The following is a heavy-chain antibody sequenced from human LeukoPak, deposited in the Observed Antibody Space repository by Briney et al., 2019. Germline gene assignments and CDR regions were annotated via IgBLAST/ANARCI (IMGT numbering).Heavy chain of an antibody. V-gene: IGHV4-4*07. D-gene: IGHD3-22*01. CDR3: ARDLGYYDSSGIGFDI. J-gene: IGHJ3*02. CDR2: IYTSGST. CDR1: GGSISGYY. Sequence: PSETLSLTCTVSGGSISGYYWSWIRQPAGKGLEWIGRIYTSGSTNYNPSLKSRVTMSVDTSKNQCSLKLSSVTAADTAVYYCARDLGYYDSSGIGFDIWGQGTMVTVSS.